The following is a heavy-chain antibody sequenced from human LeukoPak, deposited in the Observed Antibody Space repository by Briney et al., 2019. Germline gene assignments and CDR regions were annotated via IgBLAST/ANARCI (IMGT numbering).Heavy chain of an antibody. CDR3: ACTAGY. D-gene: IGHD2-8*01. J-gene: IGHJ4*02. V-gene: IGHV4-34*01. Sequence: SETLSLTCAVYGGSFSGYYWNWIRQPPGKGLEWIGEINHSGSTNYNPSLKSRVTISVDTSKNQFSLKLSFVTAADTAVYYCACTAGYWGQGTLVTVSS. CDR1: GGSFSGYY. CDR2: INHSGST.